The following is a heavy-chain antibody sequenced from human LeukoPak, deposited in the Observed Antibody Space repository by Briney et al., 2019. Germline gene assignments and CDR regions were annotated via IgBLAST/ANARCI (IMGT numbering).Heavy chain of an antibody. Sequence: GGSLRLSCASSGFTFSDYYMSWIRQAPGKGLEWVPHISGSSTYTTYAASVKGRFTISRDNANNSLYLQMNSLTAEDTAVFYCARVGSRGYYFDYWGQGTLVSVSS. J-gene: IGHJ4*02. D-gene: IGHD1-26*01. CDR2: ISGSSTYT. CDR3: ARVGSRGYYFDY. CDR1: GFTFSDYY. V-gene: IGHV3-11*06.